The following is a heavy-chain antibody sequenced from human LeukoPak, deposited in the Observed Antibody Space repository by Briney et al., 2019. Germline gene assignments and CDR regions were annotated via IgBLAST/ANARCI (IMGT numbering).Heavy chain of an antibody. CDR3: ARASAFDI. CDR2: ISGYNGNT. Sequence: GASVKVSCKASGYTFTTYGISWVRQAPGQGLEWMGWISGYNGNTKYAENFQGRVTMTTDTSTSTAYMELRSLRSDDTAVYYCARASAFDIWGQGTMVTVSS. CDR1: GYTFTTYG. V-gene: IGHV1-18*01. J-gene: IGHJ3*02.